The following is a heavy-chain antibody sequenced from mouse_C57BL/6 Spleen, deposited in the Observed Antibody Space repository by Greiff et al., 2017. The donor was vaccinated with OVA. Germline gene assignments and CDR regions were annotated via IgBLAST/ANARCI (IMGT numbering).Heavy chain of an antibody. Sequence: EVQVVESGGGLVKPGGSLKLSCAASGFTFSDYGMHWVRQAPEKGLEWVAYISSGSSTIYYADTVKGRFTISRDNTKNTLFLQMTSLRSEDTAMYYCASPHSSGWAMDYWGQGTSVTVSS. CDR1: GFTFSDYG. J-gene: IGHJ4*01. V-gene: IGHV5-17*01. CDR3: ASPHSSGWAMDY. D-gene: IGHD3-2*02. CDR2: ISSGSSTI.